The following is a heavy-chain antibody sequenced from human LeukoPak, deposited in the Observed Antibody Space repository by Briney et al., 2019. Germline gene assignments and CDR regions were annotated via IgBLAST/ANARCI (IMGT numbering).Heavy chain of an antibody. CDR1: GFTFSSYA. V-gene: IGHV3-30-3*01. CDR3: ASAGILWNKAEYFDY. J-gene: IGHJ4*02. D-gene: IGHD1/OR15-1a*01. CDR2: ISYDGSNK. Sequence: PGGSLRLSCAASGFTFSSYAMHWVRQAPGKGLEWVAVISYDGSNKYYADSVKGRFTISRDNSKNTLYLQMNSLRAEDTAVYYCASAGILWNKAEYFDYWGQGTLVTVSS.